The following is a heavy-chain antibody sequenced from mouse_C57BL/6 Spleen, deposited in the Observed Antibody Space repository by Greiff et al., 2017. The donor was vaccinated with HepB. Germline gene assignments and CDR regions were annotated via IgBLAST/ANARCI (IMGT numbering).Heavy chain of an antibody. CDR3: ARAGYYGDYFDY. V-gene: IGHV3-6*01. CDR1: GYSITSGYY. Sequence: EVQLQESGPGLVKPSQSLSLTCSVPGYSITSGYYWNWIRQFPGNKLEWMGYISYDGSNNYNPSLKNRISITRDTSKNQFFLKLNSVTTEDTATYYCARAGYYGDYFDYWGQGTTLTVSS. D-gene: IGHD1-1*01. J-gene: IGHJ2*01. CDR2: ISYDGSN.